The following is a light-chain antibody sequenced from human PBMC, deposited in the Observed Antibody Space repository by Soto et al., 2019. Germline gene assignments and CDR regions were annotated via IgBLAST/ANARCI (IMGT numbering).Light chain of an antibody. CDR2: TDN. J-gene: IGLJ1*01. V-gene: IGLV1-44*01. Sequence: QSVLTQPPSASGTPGQRVTISCSGGTSNIATNAVNWYQHLPGSAPKLLIYTDNQRPSRVPDRFSGSTSGTSASLAISGVLSEDEADDYCAAWDDTVSGLVFGRGTKVTVL. CDR1: TSNIATNA. CDR3: AAWDDTVSGLV.